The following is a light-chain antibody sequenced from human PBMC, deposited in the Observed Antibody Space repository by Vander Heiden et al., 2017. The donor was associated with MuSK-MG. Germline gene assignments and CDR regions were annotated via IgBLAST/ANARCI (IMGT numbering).Light chain of an antibody. CDR1: QHVGDC. Sequence: EVVLTQSPRTLSSSPGETATLSCRASQHVGDCLAWYKQKPGQAPRLLISGASKRAPDIPGRFSGDGSGTDFTLTIRNLESEDFALYFCQQCDSQAHIFGSGTNVDSK. J-gene: IGKJ3*01. CDR3: QQCDSQAHI. CDR2: GAS. V-gene: IGKV3-11*01.